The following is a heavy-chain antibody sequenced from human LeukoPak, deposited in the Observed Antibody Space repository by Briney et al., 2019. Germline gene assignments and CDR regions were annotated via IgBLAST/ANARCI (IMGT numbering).Heavy chain of an antibody. CDR1: GYTFTSYA. CDR2: INAGNGNT. Sequence: ASVKVSCKASGYTFTSYAMHWVRQAPGQRLEWVGWINAGNGNTKYSQEFQGRVTITRDTSASTAYMELSSLRSEDMAVYYCARGRLVATITGYYYYYMDVWGKGTTVTVSS. J-gene: IGHJ6*03. D-gene: IGHD5-12*01. V-gene: IGHV1-3*03. CDR3: ARGRLVATITGYYYYYMDV.